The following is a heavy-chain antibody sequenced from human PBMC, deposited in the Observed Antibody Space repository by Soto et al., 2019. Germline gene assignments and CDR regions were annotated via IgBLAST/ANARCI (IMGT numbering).Heavy chain of an antibody. Sequence: QVQLVESGGGVVQPGRSLRLSCAASGFTFSSYAMHWVRQAPGKGLEWVAVISYDGSNKYYADSVKGRFTISRDNSKNTLYLQMNSLRAEDTAVYYCARDSSSWPNYFDYWGQGNLVTVSS. CDR3: ARDSSSWPNYFDY. D-gene: IGHD6-13*01. V-gene: IGHV3-30-3*01. CDR1: GFTFSSYA. CDR2: ISYDGSNK. J-gene: IGHJ4*02.